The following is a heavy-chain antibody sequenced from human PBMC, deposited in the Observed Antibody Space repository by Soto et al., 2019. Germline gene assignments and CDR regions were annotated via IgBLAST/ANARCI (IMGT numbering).Heavy chain of an antibody. D-gene: IGHD2-8*02. CDR3: ATVDRSVALVGWFDP. J-gene: IGHJ5*02. CDR2: IIPVSGTA. CDR1: GGPFRSSV. Sequence: VHLEPSGAEVTQPGSSVKVSCPFSGGPFRSSVLIWVRQAPGQGLEWMGWIIPVSGTAHYAQKFHGRVTISADAATNTAYMELSSVRFDDTAVYYCATVDRSVALVGWFDPWGQGTLVTVSS. V-gene: IGHV1-69*01.